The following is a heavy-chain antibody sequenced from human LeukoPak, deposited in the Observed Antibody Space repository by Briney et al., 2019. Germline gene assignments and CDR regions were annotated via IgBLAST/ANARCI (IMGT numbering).Heavy chain of an antibody. V-gene: IGHV4-34*01. Sequence: SETLSLTCAVYGGSFSGYYWSWIRQPPGKGLEWIGEINHSGSTNSNPSLKSRVTISVDTSKNQFSLKLSSVTAADTAVYYCARRGIRITMVRGVKQTNWFDPWGQGTLVTVSS. CDR3: ARRGIRITMVRGVKQTNWFDP. CDR1: GGSFSGYY. CDR2: INHSGST. D-gene: IGHD3-10*01. J-gene: IGHJ5*02.